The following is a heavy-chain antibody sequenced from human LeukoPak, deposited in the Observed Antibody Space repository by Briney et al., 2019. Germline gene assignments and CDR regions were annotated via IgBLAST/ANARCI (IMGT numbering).Heavy chain of an antibody. D-gene: IGHD6-19*01. J-gene: IGHJ1*01. CDR3: ARYSVAGTGSEYFQH. Sequence: ASVKVSCKASGFTFTSYYMHWVRQAPGQGLEWMGIINPSGGSTSYAQKFQGRVTMTRDTSTSTVYMELSSLRSEDTAVYYCARYSVAGTGSEYFQHWGQGTLVTVSS. CDR2: INPSGGST. V-gene: IGHV1-46*01. CDR1: GFTFTSYY.